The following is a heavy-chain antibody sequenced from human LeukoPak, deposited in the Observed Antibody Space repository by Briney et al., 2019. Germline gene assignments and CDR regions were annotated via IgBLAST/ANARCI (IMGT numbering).Heavy chain of an antibody. CDR3: ARDSSSWYRAQYFQH. CDR2: ISSSSSYI. D-gene: IGHD6-13*01. CDR1: GFTFSSYS. J-gene: IGHJ1*01. Sequence: PGGSLRLSCAASGFTFSSYSMNWVRQAPGKGLEWVSSISSSSSYIYYADSVKGRFTISRDNAKNSLYLQVNSLRAEDTAVYYCARDSSSWYRAQYFQHWGQGTLVTVSS. V-gene: IGHV3-21*04.